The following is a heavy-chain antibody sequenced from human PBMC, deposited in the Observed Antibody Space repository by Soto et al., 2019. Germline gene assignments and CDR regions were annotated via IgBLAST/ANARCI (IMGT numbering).Heavy chain of an antibody. D-gene: IGHD3-22*01. CDR3: ATYYYDSSGYYYVPH. CDR2: IYYSGST. J-gene: IGHJ1*01. Sequence: QVQLQESGPGLVKPSETLSLTCTVSGGSISSYYWSWIRQPPGKGLEWIGYIYYSGSTNYNPSLKCRVTISVDTSKNQFSLKLSSVTAADTAVYYCATYYYDSSGYYYVPHWGQGTLVTVSS. CDR1: GGSISSYY. V-gene: IGHV4-59*01.